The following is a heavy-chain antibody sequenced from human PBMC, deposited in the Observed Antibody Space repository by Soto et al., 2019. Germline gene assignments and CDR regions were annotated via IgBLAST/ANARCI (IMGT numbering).Heavy chain of an antibody. CDR3: AREASAVISLDY. CDR1: GYTFSAYS. Sequence: ASVKVSCKASGYTFSAYSMHWVRQAPGQGLEWMGWFNPNSGGTIYAQKFQGRVTLTRDTSISTAYMELYSLTSDDTAVYYCAREASAVISLDYWGQGTLVTVSS. D-gene: IGHD6-19*01. V-gene: IGHV1-2*02. J-gene: IGHJ4*02. CDR2: FNPNSGGT.